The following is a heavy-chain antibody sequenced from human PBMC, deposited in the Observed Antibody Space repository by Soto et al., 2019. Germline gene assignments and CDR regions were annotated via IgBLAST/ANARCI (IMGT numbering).Heavy chain of an antibody. J-gene: IGHJ5*02. CDR3: ARGLPLTFFEYSSSSGWFDP. CDR1: GGSISSYY. CDR2: IYYSGST. V-gene: IGHV4-59*01. D-gene: IGHD6-6*01. Sequence: LSLTCTVSGGSISSYYWSWIRQPPGKGLEWIGYIYYSGSTNYNPSLKSRVTISVDTSKNQFSLRLSSVTAADTAVYYCARGLPLTFFEYSSSSGWFDPWGQGTLVTVSS.